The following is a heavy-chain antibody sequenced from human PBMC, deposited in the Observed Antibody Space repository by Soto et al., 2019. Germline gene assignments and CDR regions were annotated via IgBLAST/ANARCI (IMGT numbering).Heavy chain of an antibody. CDR1: GYSFTSYW. J-gene: IGHJ6*01. CDR2: IDPSDSYT. CDR3: ARLGANGSYQYYGVDV. D-gene: IGHD1-26*01. V-gene: IGHV5-10-1*01. Sequence: GESLKISCKGSGYSFTSYWISWVRQMPGKGLEWMGRIDPSDSYTNYSPSFQGHVTISADKSISTAYLQWSSLKASDTAMYYCARLGANGSYQYYGVDVSGQGTTVTGSS.